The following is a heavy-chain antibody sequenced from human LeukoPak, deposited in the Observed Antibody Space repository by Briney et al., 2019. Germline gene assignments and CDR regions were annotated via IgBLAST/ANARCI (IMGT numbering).Heavy chain of an antibody. J-gene: IGHJ2*01. CDR1: GYTFTSYY. CDR3: ARVGLAYCGGDCYSGPEWYFDL. CDR2: INPSGGST. V-gene: IGHV1-46*01. D-gene: IGHD2-21*02. Sequence: GASVKVSCKASGYTFTSYYMHWVRQAPGQGLEWMGIINPSGGSTSYAQKFQGRVTMTRDMSTSTVYMELSSLRSEDTAVYYCARVGLAYCGGDCYSGPEWYFDLWGRGTLVTVSS.